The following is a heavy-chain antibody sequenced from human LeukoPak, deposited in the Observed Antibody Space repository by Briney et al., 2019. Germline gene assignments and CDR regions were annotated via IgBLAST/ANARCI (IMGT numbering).Heavy chain of an antibody. CDR2: IYYSGST. CDR3: ARLHGYYYGSGSSARAFYYYYGMDV. D-gene: IGHD3-10*01. Sequence: SETLSLTCTVSGGSISSYYWSWIRQPPGKGVEWIGYIYYSGSTNYNPSLKSRVTISVDTSKNQFSLKLSSVTAADTAVYYCARLHGYYYGSGSSARAFYYYYGMDVWGQGTTVTVSS. V-gene: IGHV4-59*08. CDR1: GGSISSYY. J-gene: IGHJ6*02.